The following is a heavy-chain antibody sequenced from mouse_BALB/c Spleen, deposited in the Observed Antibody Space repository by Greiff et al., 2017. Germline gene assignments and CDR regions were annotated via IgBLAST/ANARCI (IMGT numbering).Heavy chain of an antibody. Sequence: QVQLQQPGAELVKPGASVKLSCKASGYTFTSYWMHWVKQRPGQGLEWIGEINPSNGRTNYNEKFKSKATLTVDKSSSTAYMQLSSLTSEDSAVYYWARELGREFDYWGQGTTLTVSS. CDR1: GYTFTSYW. CDR3: ARELGREFDY. D-gene: IGHD4-1*01. J-gene: IGHJ2*01. CDR2: INPSNGRT. V-gene: IGHV1S81*02.